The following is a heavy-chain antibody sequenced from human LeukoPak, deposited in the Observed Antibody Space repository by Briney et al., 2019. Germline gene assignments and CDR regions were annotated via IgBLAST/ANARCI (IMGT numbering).Heavy chain of an antibody. CDR1: GYTFTSYG. CDR3: ARVALGSWYFDL. D-gene: IGHD2-15*01. J-gene: IGHJ2*01. Sequence: GASVKVSCKASGYTFTSYGICWVRQAPGQGLEWMGWISVYSGNTNYAQKLQGRVIMTTDTSTSTAYMDLRSLRSDDTAVYHCARVALGSWYFDLWGRGTLVTVSS. CDR2: ISVYSGNT. V-gene: IGHV1-18*01.